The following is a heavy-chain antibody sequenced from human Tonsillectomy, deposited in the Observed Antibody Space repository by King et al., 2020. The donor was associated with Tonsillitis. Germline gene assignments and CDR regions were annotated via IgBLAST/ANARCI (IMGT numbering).Heavy chain of an antibody. Sequence: QLVQSGAEVKKPWASVKVSCKASGYTFTSYGISWVRQAPGQGLEWMGWISAYNGNTNYAQKLQGRVTMTTDTSTSTAYMELRSLRSDDTAVYYCARVWNYYDSSGYHDAFDIWGQGTMVTVSS. CDR3: ARVWNYYDSSGYHDAFDI. J-gene: IGHJ3*02. D-gene: IGHD3-22*01. CDR1: GYTFTSYG. CDR2: ISAYNGNT. V-gene: IGHV1-18*01.